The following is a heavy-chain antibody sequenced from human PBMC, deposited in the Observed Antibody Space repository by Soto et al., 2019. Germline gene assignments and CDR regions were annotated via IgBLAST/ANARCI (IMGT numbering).Heavy chain of an antibody. CDR3: AKGAWYYDLLTGYGYFDY. Sequence: EVQLLESGGGLVQPGGSLRLSCAASGFTFSSYAMSWVRQAPGKGLEWVSGISGSGVSTYYADSVKGRFTISRDNSKNTLYRQMNSLRAEDTAVYYCAKGAWYYDLLTGYGYFDYWGQGTLVTVSS. CDR2: ISGSGVST. CDR1: GFTFSSYA. V-gene: IGHV3-23*01. D-gene: IGHD3-9*01. J-gene: IGHJ4*02.